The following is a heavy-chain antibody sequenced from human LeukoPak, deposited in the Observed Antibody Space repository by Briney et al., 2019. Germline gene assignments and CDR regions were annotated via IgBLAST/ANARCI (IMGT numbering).Heavy chain of an antibody. CDR1: GFTFSSYE. Sequence: PGGSLRLSCAASGFTFSSYEFNWVRQAPGKGLEWVSYISSGGSTIYYADSVKGRFTISRDNAKNSLYLQMNSLRVEDTAVYYCAKEVTPDRSGFDAFDIWGQGTMVTVSS. CDR3: AKEVTPDRSGFDAFDI. CDR2: ISSGGSTI. V-gene: IGHV3-48*03. J-gene: IGHJ3*02. D-gene: IGHD3-22*01.